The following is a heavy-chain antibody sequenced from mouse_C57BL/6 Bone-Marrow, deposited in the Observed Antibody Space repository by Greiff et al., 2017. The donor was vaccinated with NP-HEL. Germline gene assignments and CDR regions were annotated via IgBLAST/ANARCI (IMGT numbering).Heavy chain of an antibody. CDR3: TRGAYGSSGFGYAMDY. Sequence: VQLQQSGAELVKPGASVKISCKASGYAFSSYWMNWVKERPGKGLEWIGQIYPGDGDTKYNGKFKGKATLTADKSSSTAYMQVSSLTSEDSAVYISTRGAYGSSGFGYAMDYWDQGTSVTVSA. J-gene: IGHJ4*01. CDR1: GYAFSSYW. V-gene: IGHV1-80*01. D-gene: IGHD1-1*01. CDR2: IYPGDGDT.